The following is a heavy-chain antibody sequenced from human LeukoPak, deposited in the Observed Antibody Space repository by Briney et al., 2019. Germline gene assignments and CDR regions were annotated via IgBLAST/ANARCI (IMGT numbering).Heavy chain of an antibody. J-gene: IGHJ1*01. CDR1: GFTFRSAA. D-gene: IGHD5-18*01. V-gene: IGHV3-23*01. CDR2: ISSTGYNS. Sequence: GGSLRLSCAASGFTFRSAAMTWGRQGPEKGLQWVSLISSTGYNSYYADSVKGRFTVSRDNSKNIVYLQMNSLRAEDTALYYCAKDIQAANWGQGTLVTVSS. CDR3: AKDIQAAN.